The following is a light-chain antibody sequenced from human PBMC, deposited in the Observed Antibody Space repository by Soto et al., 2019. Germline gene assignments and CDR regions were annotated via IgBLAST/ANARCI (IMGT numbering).Light chain of an antibody. CDR3: QQYDSSPLT. V-gene: IGKV3-20*01. CDR1: QSVRSSH. J-gene: IGKJ4*01. CDR2: GAS. Sequence: EIGLTQSPGTLSLSRGERATLSCRASQSVRSSHLAWYQQKPGQAPRLLIYGASSRATGIPDRFSGSGSGTDFTLTISRLEPEDFAVYYCQQYDSSPLTFGGGTKVDNK.